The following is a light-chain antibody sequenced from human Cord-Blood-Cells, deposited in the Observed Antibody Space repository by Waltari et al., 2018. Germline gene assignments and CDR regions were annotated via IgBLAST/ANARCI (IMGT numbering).Light chain of an antibody. CDR3: CSYAGSYTGV. CDR2: DVS. Sequence: QSALTQPRSVSGSPGPSVTISCTGTSSDVGGYNSVSWYQQHPGEAPKLMIYDVSKSPSGVPDRFSGPKSGNTASLTTSGLQAEDEADYYCCSYAGSYTGVFGGGTKLTAL. V-gene: IGLV2-11*01. J-gene: IGLJ3*02. CDR1: SSDVGGYNS.